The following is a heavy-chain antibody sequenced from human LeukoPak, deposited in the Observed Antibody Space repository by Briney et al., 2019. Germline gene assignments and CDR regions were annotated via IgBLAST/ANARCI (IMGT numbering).Heavy chain of an antibody. D-gene: IGHD4-17*01. CDR1: GFTFSSYD. CDR2: ISGSGDTT. V-gene: IGHV3-23*01. CDR3: PKIGDSGDYPDY. Sequence: GGSLRLSCAASGFTFSSYDMTWVRQAPGKGLEWVSIISGSGDTTYYADSVKGRFTISRDNSKNTLYLQMNGLRAEDTAVYFCPKIGDSGDYPDYWGQGTLVIVSS. J-gene: IGHJ4*02.